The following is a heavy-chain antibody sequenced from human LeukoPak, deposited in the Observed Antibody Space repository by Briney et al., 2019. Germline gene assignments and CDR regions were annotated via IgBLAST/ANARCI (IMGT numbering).Heavy chain of an antibody. V-gene: IGHV3-15*01. J-gene: IGHJ3*02. D-gene: IGHD3-3*01. CDR2: IKSKPDGGTT. CDR1: GVTFSNVW. CDR3: TMGLTAPFGTYDI. Sequence: GGSLRLSCKASGVTFSNVWMSWVRQSPGKGLEWLGCIKSKPDGGTTYNAAPVKGRFTISRDDSKNTLYQQMNSPKTEDTAVYYCTMGLTAPFGTYDIWGQGTRVTVSS.